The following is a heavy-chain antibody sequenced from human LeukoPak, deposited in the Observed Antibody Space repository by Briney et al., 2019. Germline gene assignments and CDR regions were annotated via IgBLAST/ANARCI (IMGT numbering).Heavy chain of an antibody. CDR3: AREDLWFGESSFLDY. D-gene: IGHD3-10*01. J-gene: IGHJ4*02. V-gene: IGHV3-23*01. Sequence: GGSLRLSCAASGFTFSSYAMSWVRQAPGKGLEWVSAISGSGGSTYYADSVKGRFTISRDNAKNSLYLQMNSLRAEDTAVYYCAREDLWFGESSFLDYWGQGTLVTVSS. CDR2: ISGSGGST. CDR1: GFTFSSYA.